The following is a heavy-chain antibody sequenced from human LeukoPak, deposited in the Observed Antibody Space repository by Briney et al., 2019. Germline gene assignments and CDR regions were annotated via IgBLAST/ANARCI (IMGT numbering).Heavy chain of an antibody. V-gene: IGHV3-21*01. D-gene: IGHD3-16*01. CDR3: ARGEVAFGGVKGY. CDR2: ISSSSSYI. J-gene: IGHJ4*02. CDR1: GFTFSSYS. Sequence: GGSLRLSCAASGFTFSSYSMNLVRQAPGQGLEWVSSISSSSSYIYYADSVKGRFTISRDNAKNSLYLQMNSLRAEDTAVYYCARGEVAFGGVKGYWGQGTLVTVSS.